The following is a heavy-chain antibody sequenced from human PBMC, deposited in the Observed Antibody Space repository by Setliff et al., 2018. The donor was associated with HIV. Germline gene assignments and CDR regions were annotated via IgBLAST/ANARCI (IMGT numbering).Heavy chain of an antibody. V-gene: IGHV3-11*06. CDR1: GFTFSDYY. J-gene: IGHJ4*02. Sequence: GGSLRLSCAASGFTFSDYYMSWIRQAPGKGLEWVSYYADFVKGRFTIARDNSKNTVSLQMTNLGTGDTAVYYCAKGGYGGSYYVAGYWGQGTLVTVSS. D-gene: IGHD1-26*01. CDR3: AKGGYGGSYYVAGY.